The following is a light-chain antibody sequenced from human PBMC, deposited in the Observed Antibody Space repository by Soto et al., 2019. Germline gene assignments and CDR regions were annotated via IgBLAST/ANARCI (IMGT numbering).Light chain of an antibody. V-gene: IGKV2-30*01. CDR1: ESVLYRDGNSY. CDR2: KVS. CDR3: MQGTYWPYT. Sequence: DVVMPQSPLSLPVTLGQSASVSCRSSESVLYRDGNSYLSWFQQRPGQSPRRLIYKVSNRDSGVPDRFSGSGSDTDFTLKISRVEAEDVAVYYCMQGTYWPYTFGQGTQLEIK. J-gene: IGKJ2*01.